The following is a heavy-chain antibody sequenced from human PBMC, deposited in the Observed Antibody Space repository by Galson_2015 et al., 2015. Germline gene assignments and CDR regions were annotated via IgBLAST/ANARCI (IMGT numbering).Heavy chain of an antibody. CDR1: GGSISSSNW. D-gene: IGHD2-2*01. V-gene: IGHV4-4*02. Sequence: SETLSLTCAVSGGSISSSNWWSWVRQPPGKGLEWIGEIYHSGSTNYNPSLKSRVTISVDKSMNQFSLKLSSVTAADTAVYYCARARCSSTSCSYVWGKGTTVTVSS. CDR2: IYHSGST. J-gene: IGHJ6*04. CDR3: ARARCSSTSCSYV.